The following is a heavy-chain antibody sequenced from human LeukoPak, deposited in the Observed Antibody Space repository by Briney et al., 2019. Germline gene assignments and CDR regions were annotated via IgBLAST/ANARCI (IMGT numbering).Heavy chain of an antibody. CDR2: ISSSSGSI. Sequence: GGSLRLSCAASGFTFSSYSMNWVRQAPGKGLEWVSSISSSSGSIYYADSVKGRFTIPRDNAKNSLYLQMNSLRAEDTAVYYCARDWNYYSCWGQGTLVTVSS. J-gene: IGHJ4*02. D-gene: IGHD1-1*01. V-gene: IGHV3-21*01. CDR3: ARDWNYYSC. CDR1: GFTFSSYS.